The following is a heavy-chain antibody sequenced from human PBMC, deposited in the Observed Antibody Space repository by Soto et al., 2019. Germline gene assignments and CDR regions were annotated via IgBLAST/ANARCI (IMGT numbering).Heavy chain of an antibody. CDR1: GGSFSGYY. CDR2: IYYSGST. Sequence: SETLSLTCAVYGGSFSGYYWSWIPQPPGKGLEWIGYIYYSGSTNYNPSLKSRVTISVDTSKNQFSLKLSSVTAADTAVYYCARATMVRGALPTFDPWGQGTLVTVSS. D-gene: IGHD3-10*01. V-gene: IGHV4-59*01. J-gene: IGHJ5*02. CDR3: ARATMVRGALPTFDP.